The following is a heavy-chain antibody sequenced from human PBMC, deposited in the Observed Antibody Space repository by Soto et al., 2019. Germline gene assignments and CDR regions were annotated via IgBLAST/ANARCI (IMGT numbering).Heavy chain of an antibody. V-gene: IGHV4-30-4*01. CDR1: GGSISSGDYY. J-gene: IGHJ6*02. CDR3: ATRSIGGSWYYYYGMDV. D-gene: IGHD3-10*01. CDR2: IYYSGST. Sequence: QGQLQESGPGLVKPSQTLSLTCTVSGGSISSGDYYWSWIRQPTGKGLEWIGYIYYSGSTYYNPSLKSRVIISVDTSKTQFSLKLSSVTAADTAVYYCATRSIGGSWYYYYGMDVWGQGTTVTVSS.